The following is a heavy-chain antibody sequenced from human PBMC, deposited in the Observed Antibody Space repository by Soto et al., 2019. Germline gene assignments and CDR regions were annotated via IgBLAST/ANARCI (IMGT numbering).Heavy chain of an antibody. J-gene: IGHJ4*02. V-gene: IGHV3-7*03. CDR1: GFTFSSYW. CDR3: ARANHRERPFDY. D-gene: IGHD1-1*01. CDR2: IKQDGSEK. Sequence: GESLKISCAASGFTFSSYWMSWVRQAPGKGLEWVANIKQDGSEKYYVDSVKGRFTISRDNAKNSLYLQMNSLRAEDTAVYYCARANHRERPFDYWGQGTLVTVSS.